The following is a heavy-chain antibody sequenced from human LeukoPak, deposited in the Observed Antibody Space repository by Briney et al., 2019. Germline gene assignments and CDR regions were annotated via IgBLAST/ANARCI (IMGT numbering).Heavy chain of an antibody. Sequence: SQTLSLTCAISGDSVSSNSAALNWIRQSPSTGLEWLGRTYYRSKLNNNYAVSVKSRITIIPHPSKNQFSLQLNSVTPEDTAVYYCAREMLAVAGFDYWGQGTLVTVSS. J-gene: IGHJ4*02. V-gene: IGHV6-1*01. D-gene: IGHD6-19*01. CDR1: GDSVSSNSAA. CDR2: TYYRSKLNN. CDR3: AREMLAVAGFDY.